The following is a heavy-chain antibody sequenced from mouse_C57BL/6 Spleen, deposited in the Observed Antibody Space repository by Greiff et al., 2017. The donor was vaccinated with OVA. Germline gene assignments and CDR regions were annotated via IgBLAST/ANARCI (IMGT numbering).Heavy chain of an antibody. CDR3: AIRHYYGSSFYAMDY. V-gene: IGHV1-78*01. CDR2: IYPRDGST. CDR1: GYTFTDHT. Sequence: LQQSDAELVKPGASVKISCKVSGYTFTDHTIHWMKQRPEQGLEWIGYIYPRDGSTKYNEKFKGKATLTADKSSSTAYMQLNSLTSEDSAVYFCAIRHYYGSSFYAMDYWGQGTSVTVSS. D-gene: IGHD1-1*01. J-gene: IGHJ4*01.